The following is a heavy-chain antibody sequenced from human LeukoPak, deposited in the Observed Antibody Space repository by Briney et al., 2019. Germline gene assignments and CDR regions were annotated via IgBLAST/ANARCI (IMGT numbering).Heavy chain of an antibody. CDR2: INGDGSTT. V-gene: IGHV3-74*01. Sequence: RSGGSLRLSCAASGFTLSSYWMHWVRQAPGKGLVWVSHINGDGSTTTYADSVKGRFTISRDNAKNTLYLQMNSLRAEDTAVYYCARDFGELLNPLDAFDIWGQGTMVTVSS. CDR1: GFTLSSYW. D-gene: IGHD3-10*01. J-gene: IGHJ3*02. CDR3: ARDFGELLNPLDAFDI.